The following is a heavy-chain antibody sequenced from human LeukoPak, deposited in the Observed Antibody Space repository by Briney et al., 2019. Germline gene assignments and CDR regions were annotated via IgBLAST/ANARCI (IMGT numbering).Heavy chain of an antibody. CDR3: AKERDGSGWYYFDY. J-gene: IGHJ4*02. CDR2: ISYDGSNK. CDR1: GFTFSSYG. V-gene: IGHV3-30*18. D-gene: IGHD6-19*01. Sequence: GGSLRLSCAASGFTFSSYGMHWVCQAPGKGLEWVPVISYDGSNKYYADSVKGRFTISRDNSKNTLYLQMNSLRAEDTAVYYCAKERDGSGWYYFDYWGQGTLVTVSS.